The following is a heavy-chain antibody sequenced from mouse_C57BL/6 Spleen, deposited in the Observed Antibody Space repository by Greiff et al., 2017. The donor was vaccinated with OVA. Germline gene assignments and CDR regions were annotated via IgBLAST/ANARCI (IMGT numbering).Heavy chain of an antibody. J-gene: IGHJ4*01. V-gene: IGHV1-76*01. CDR3: ARDYYGSSYGYYAMDY. CDR1: GYTFTDYY. CDR2: IYPGSGNT. Sequence: QVQLKESGAELVRPGASVKLSCKASGYTFTDYYINWVKQRPGQGLEWIARIYPGSGNTYYNEKFKGKATLTAEKSSSTSYMQLSSLTSEDSAVYFCARDYYGSSYGYYAMDYWGQGTSVTVSS. D-gene: IGHD1-1*01.